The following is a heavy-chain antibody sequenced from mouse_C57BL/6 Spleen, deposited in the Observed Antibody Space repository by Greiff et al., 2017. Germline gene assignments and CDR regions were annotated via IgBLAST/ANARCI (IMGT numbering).Heavy chain of an antibody. CDR2: IYPGNGDT. D-gene: IGHD2-3*01. CDR1: GFNITDDY. J-gene: IGHJ1*03. V-gene: IGHV14-4*01. Sequence: VQLQQSGAELVRPGASVKLSCTASGFNITDDYMHWVKQRPEQGLEWIGWIYPGNGDTEYASKFTGKATITEDTSSNTAYRQLSSLTSEDTAVYYCTTRDGYWYFEVWGTGTTVTVSS. CDR3: TTRDGYWYFEV.